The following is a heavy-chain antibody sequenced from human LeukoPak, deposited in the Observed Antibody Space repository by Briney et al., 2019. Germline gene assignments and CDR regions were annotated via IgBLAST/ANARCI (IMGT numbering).Heavy chain of an antibody. Sequence: PGGSLRLSCAASGFSFSSYGMSWVRQAPGKGLEWVSAISGSGGSTHYADSVKGRFTISRDYYKNTVYLQMNSLRVEDTAVYYCAKNRAVVTLIRDAFDIWGQGTTVIVSS. CDR2: ISGSGGST. D-gene: IGHD4-23*01. CDR1: GFSFSSYG. CDR3: AKNRAVVTLIRDAFDI. V-gene: IGHV3-23*01. J-gene: IGHJ3*02.